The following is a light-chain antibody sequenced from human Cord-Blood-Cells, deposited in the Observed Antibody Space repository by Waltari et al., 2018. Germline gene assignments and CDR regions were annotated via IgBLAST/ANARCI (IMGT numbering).Light chain of an antibody. V-gene: IGLV2-14*01. Sequence: SARTQPAAAPGSPRQSITISCTGTRCEVGGLHHVSWYQKHPGKAPKLMIYDVSNRPSGVSNRFSGSKSGNTASLTISGLQAEDEADYYCSSYTSSSTLVFGTGTKVTVL. CDR2: DVS. CDR3: SSYTSSSTLV. CDR1: RCEVGGLHH. J-gene: IGLJ1*01.